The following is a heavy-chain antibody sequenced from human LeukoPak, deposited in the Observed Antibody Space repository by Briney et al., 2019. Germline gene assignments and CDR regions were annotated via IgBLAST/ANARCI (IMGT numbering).Heavy chain of an antibody. CDR1: GFTFNSYS. D-gene: IGHD3-16*01. V-gene: IGHV3-21*01. J-gene: IGHJ4*02. CDR2: ISSSSSYI. Sequence: PGGSLRLSCAASGFTFNSYSMHWVRQAPGKGLEWVSSISSSSSYIYYADSVKGRFTISRDNAKNSLYLQMNSLRAEDTAVYYCARDSDDYEGFDYWGQGTLVTVSS. CDR3: ARDSDDYEGFDY.